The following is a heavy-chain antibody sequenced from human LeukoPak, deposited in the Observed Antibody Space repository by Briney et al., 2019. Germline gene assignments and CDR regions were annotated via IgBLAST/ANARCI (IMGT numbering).Heavy chain of an antibody. CDR3: ANGQRGFQY. Sequence: GGSLRHSCADSGFSFSNYWMTWVRQAPGKGLEWVANIRQDGSEKHYVDSVKGRFTISRDNAKNSLYLQMNSLRAEDTAVYYCANGQRGFQYWGQGTLVSVSS. J-gene: IGHJ4*02. D-gene: IGHD2-8*01. CDR1: GFSFSNYW. V-gene: IGHV3-7*01. CDR2: IRQDGSEK.